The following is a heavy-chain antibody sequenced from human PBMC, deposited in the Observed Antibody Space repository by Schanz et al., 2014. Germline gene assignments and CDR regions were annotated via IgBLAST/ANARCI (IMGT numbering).Heavy chain of an antibody. D-gene: IGHD3-10*01. CDR2: IWYDGNNK. J-gene: IGHJ6*02. CDR3: ARGGSNREFYTVMDV. Sequence: VQLVESGGGVVQPGRSLRLSCAASGFTFSSYGMHWVRQAPGKGLEWVAVIWYDGNNKFYADSVKGRFTISRDSLHMNDVIGGDTAVYYCARGGSNREFYTVMDVWGRGTTVTVS. V-gene: IGHV3-33*01. CDR1: GFTFSSYG.